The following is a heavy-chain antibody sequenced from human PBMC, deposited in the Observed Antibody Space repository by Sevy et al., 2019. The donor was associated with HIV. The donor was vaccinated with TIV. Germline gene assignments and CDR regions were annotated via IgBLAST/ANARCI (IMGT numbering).Heavy chain of an antibody. D-gene: IGHD2-21*02. Sequence: GGSLRLSCAASGFTFGTYAMTWVRQAPGKGLEWVAVIGSDGETTYYADSVKGRFTISRDNSKNTLYLRMNSLRAEDTAVYYCAKEIRVCVTDCPRWFHSWGQGTLVTVSS. CDR2: IGSDGETT. CDR1: GFTFGTYA. CDR3: AKEIRVCVTDCPRWFHS. J-gene: IGHJ5*01. V-gene: IGHV3-23*01.